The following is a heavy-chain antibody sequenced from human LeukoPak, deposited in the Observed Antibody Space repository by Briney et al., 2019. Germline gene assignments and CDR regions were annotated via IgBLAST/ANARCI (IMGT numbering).Heavy chain of an antibody. V-gene: IGHV3-30*18. CDR1: GFTFRSYG. D-gene: IGHD3-9*01. Sequence: GGSLSLSCAASGFTFRSYGVHWVRQAQGKGMERAAVISFDGSDKSFEDSVRGRFTISRDNSKNTLYLQMNSLRAEDTAVYYCAKSSPILRYFDWLSGMDYWGQGTLVTVSS. CDR3: AKSSPILRYFDWLSGMDY. CDR2: ISFDGSDK. J-gene: IGHJ4*02.